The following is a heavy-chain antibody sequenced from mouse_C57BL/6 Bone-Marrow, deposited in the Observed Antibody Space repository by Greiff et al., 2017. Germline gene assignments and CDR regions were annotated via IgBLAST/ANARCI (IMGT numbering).Heavy chain of an antibody. V-gene: IGHV2-2*01. Sequence: VQLQQSGPGLVQPSQSLSITCTVSGFSLTSYGVHWVRQSPGKGLEWLGVIWSGGSTDYNAAFIFKLSISKDTSKSHVFFKMNSLQAGNTAIYYCASESYPIYYDYAGAWFAYWGQGTLVTVSA. D-gene: IGHD2-4*01. CDR2: IWSGGST. CDR1: GFSLTSYG. CDR3: ASESYPIYYDYAGAWFAY. J-gene: IGHJ3*01.